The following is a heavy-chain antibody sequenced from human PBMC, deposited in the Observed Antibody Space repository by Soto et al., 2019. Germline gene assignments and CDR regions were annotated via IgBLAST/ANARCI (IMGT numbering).Heavy chain of an antibody. CDR2: FFSSGST. J-gene: IGHJ4*02. CDR1: SGSISSSNNN. Sequence: SETLSLTCTVSSGSISSSNNNWVWLRQPPGKGLEWIGTFFSSGSTAYKPSLKSRVTISVDTSENQFSLKLSSVTAADTAVYYCARASTNGVLFDYWGQGTLVTVSS. V-gene: IGHV4-39*01. CDR3: ARASTNGVLFDY. D-gene: IGHD2-8*01.